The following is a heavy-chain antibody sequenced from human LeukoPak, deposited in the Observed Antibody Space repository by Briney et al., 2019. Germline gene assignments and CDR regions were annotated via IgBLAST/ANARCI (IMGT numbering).Heavy chain of an antibody. CDR3: ARECPIWCGELFCGMDV. CDR1: GDSVSSNSAA. V-gene: IGHV6-1*01. J-gene: IGHJ6*02. D-gene: IGHD3-10*01. Sequence: SQTLSLTCAISGDSVSSNSAAWNWIRQSPSRGLEWLGRTYYRSKWYNDYAVSVKSRITINPDTSKNQFSLQLNSVTPEDTAVYYCARECPIWCGELFCGMDVWGQGTTVTVSS. CDR2: TYYRSKWYN.